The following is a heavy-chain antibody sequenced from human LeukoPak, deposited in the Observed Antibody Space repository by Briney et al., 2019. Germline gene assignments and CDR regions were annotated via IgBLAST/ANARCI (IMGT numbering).Heavy chain of an antibody. D-gene: IGHD1-1*01. CDR3: ARVSPDWSFDY. CDR2: IYYSGST. CDR1: GGSISNYY. V-gene: IGHV4-59*01. J-gene: IGHJ4*02. Sequence: SETLSLTCTVSGGSISNYYWSWIRQPPGKGLEWIGYIYYSGSTNYNPSLKSRVTISVDTSKNQFSLKLSSVTAADTAVYYCARVSPDWSFDYWGQGTLVTVSS.